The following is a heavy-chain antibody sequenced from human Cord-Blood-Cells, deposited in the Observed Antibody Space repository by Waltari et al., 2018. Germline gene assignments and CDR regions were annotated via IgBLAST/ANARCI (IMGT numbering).Heavy chain of an antibody. CDR3: ASQGKMYSSSWYGRATGFDP. CDR1: GGTFSSYA. V-gene: IGHV1-69*01. Sequence: QVQLVQSGAEVKKPGSSVKVSCKASGGTFSSYAISWVRQAPGHGLEWMGGIIPIFGTANYAQKFQGRVTITVDESTSTAYMELSSLRSEDTAVYYCASQGKMYSSSWYGRATGFDPWGQGTLVTVSS. D-gene: IGHD6-13*01. CDR2: IIPIFGTA. J-gene: IGHJ5*02.